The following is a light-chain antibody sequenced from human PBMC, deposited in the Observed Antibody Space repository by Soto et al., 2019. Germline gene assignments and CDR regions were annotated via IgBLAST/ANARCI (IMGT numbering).Light chain of an antibody. CDR3: LQHNTCPIA. J-gene: IGKJ4*01. CDR2: AAS. CDR1: QGIRND. V-gene: IGKV1-17*01. Sequence: DIQMTQSPSSLSASVGDRVTITCRASQGIRNDLGWYQQKPGKAPKRLIYAASSLQSGVPSRFSGSGSGTECTLTISTLQTQAFLSYYRLQHNTCPIACGGGTKV.